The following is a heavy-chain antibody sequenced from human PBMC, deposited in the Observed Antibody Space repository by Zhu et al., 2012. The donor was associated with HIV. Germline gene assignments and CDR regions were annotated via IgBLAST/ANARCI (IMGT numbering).Heavy chain of an antibody. V-gene: IGHV4-59*11. CDR1: GGSISSHY. D-gene: IGHD3-22*01. CDR2: IYYSGST. J-gene: IGHJ3*02. Sequence: QVQLQESGPGLVKPSETLSLTCTVSGGSISSHYWSWIRQPPGKGLEWIGYIYYSGSTNYNPSLKSRVTISVDTSKNQFSLKLSSVTAADTAVYYCARGGDSSGVRGARFDIVGPRDNGHRLF. CDR3: ARGGDSSGVRGARFDI.